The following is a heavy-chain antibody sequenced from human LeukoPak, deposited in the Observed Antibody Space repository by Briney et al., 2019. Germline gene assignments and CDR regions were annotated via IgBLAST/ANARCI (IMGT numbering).Heavy chain of an antibody. J-gene: IGHJ3*02. V-gene: IGHV3-48*04. Sequence: GGSLRLSCAASGFTVSSNYMSWVRQAPGKGLEWVSYISSSSSTIYYADSVKGRFTISRENAKNSLYLQMNSLRAEDTAVYYCARGTSPVYGSSWTERDAFDIWGQGTMVTVSS. D-gene: IGHD6-13*01. CDR2: ISSSSSTI. CDR3: ARGTSPVYGSSWTERDAFDI. CDR1: GFTVSSNY.